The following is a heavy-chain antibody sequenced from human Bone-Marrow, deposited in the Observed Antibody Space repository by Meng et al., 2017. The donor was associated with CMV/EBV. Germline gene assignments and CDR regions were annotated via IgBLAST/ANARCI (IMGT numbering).Heavy chain of an antibody. D-gene: IGHD7-27*01. CDR3: ARVTGSADY. Sequence: GSLRLSCTVSGGSISSSSYYWGWIRQPPGKGLEWIGSIYYSGSTYYNPSLKSRVTISVDTSKNQFSLKLSAVSAADTAVYYCARVTGSADYWGPGTLVTVSS. V-gene: IGHV4-39*07. CDR1: GGSISSSSYY. J-gene: IGHJ4*02. CDR2: IYYSGST.